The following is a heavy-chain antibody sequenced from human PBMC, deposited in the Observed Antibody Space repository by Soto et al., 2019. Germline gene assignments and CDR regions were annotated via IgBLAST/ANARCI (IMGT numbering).Heavy chain of an antibody. CDR1: GFTFSSYG. Sequence: PGGSLRLSCAASGFTFSSYGMHRVRQAPGKGLEWVAVISYDGSNKYYADSVKGRFTISRDNSKNTLYLQMNSLRAEDTAVYYCAKAMVRGVIYYGMDVWGQGTTVTVSS. CDR2: ISYDGSNK. J-gene: IGHJ6*02. CDR3: AKAMVRGVIYYGMDV. V-gene: IGHV3-30*18. D-gene: IGHD3-10*01.